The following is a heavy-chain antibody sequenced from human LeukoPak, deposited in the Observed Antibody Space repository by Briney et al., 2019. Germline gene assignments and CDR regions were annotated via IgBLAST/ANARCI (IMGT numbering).Heavy chain of an antibody. CDR1: RYTFTGYY. D-gene: IGHD5-24*01. CDR2: INPNSGGT. V-gene: IGHV1-2*02. Sequence: ASVKVSCKPSRYTFTGYYMHWVRQAPGQGLEWMGWINPNSGGTNYAQKFQGRVTMTRDTSISTAYMELSRLRSDDTAVYYCARDKNLRGCLQSHFDYWGQGTLVTVSS. J-gene: IGHJ4*02. CDR3: ARDKNLRGCLQSHFDY.